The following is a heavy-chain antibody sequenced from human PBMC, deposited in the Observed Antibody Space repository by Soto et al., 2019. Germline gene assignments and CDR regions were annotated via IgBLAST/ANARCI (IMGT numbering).Heavy chain of an antibody. J-gene: IGHJ5*02. CDR3: AREPSAQWLRFGWFDP. CDR2: TYYRSKWYN. CDR1: GDSVSSNSAA. D-gene: IGHD5-12*01. V-gene: IGHV6-1*01. Sequence: SQTLSLTCAISGDSVSSNSAAWNWIRQSPSRGLEWLGRTYYRSKWYNDYAVSVKSRITISPDTSKNQFSLQLNSVTPEDTAVYYCAREPSAQWLRFGWFDPWGQGTLVTVS.